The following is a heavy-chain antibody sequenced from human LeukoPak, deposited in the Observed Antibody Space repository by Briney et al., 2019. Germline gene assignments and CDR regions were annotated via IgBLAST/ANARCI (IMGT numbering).Heavy chain of an antibody. V-gene: IGHV3-30*18. Sequence: PGGSLRLSCAASGFTFSSYGMHWVRQAPGKGLEWVAVISYDGSNKYYADSVKGRFTISRDNSKNTLHLQMNSLRAEDTAVYYCAKDWNDLYDYWGQGTLVTVSS. CDR1: GFTFSSYG. D-gene: IGHD1-1*01. CDR2: ISYDGSNK. CDR3: AKDWNDLYDY. J-gene: IGHJ4*02.